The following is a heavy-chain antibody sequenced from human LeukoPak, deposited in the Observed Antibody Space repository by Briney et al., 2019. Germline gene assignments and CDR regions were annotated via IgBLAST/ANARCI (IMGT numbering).Heavy chain of an antibody. CDR3: ARDLRNYFDY. D-gene: IGHD4-17*01. V-gene: IGHV3-30-3*01. Sequence: GGSLKLSCAASGFTFSSYAMHWVRQAPGKGLEWVAVISYDGSNKYYADSVKGRFTISRDNSKNTLYLQMNSLRAEDTAVYYCARDLRNYFDYWGQGTLVTVSS. CDR2: ISYDGSNK. J-gene: IGHJ4*02. CDR1: GFTFSSYA.